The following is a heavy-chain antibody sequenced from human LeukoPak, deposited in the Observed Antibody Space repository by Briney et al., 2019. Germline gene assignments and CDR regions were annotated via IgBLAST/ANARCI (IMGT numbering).Heavy chain of an antibody. Sequence: SGGSLRLSCAASGFTFSGCGMHWVRQAPGKGLEWVAFIWYDGRDKYYADSVKGQFTISRDNSKNTLYLQMNSLRAEDTAVYYCAREPEGEVYWGQGTLVTVSS. CDR3: AREPEGEVY. J-gene: IGHJ4*02. CDR2: IWYDGRDK. CDR1: GFTFSGCG. V-gene: IGHV3-30*02.